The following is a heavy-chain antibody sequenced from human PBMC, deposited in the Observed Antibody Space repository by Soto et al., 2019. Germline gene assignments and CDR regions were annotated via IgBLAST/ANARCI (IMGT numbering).Heavy chain of an antibody. D-gene: IGHD6-13*01. CDR2: INHSGST. CDR1: GGSFSGYY. V-gene: IGHV4-34*01. CDR3: ARGRGSSFYYYYYYGMDV. Sequence: SETLSLTCAVYGGSFSGYYWSWIRQPPGKGLEWIGEINHSGSTNYNPSLKSRVTISVDTSKNQFSLKLSSVTAADTAVYYCARGRGSSFYYYYYYGMDVWGQGTTVT. J-gene: IGHJ6*02.